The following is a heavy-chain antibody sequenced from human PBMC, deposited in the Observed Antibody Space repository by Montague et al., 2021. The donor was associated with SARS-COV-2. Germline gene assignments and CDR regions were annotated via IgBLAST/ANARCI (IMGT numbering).Heavy chain of an antibody. D-gene: IGHD1-14*01. CDR2: INSDGSYT. CDR3: TRGGPLAAYSYGMDV. V-gene: IGHV3-74*01. Sequence: SLRLSCAASGFTFNSYWMHWVRQAPGKGLVWVSRINSDGSYTTYADSVKGRFTTSRDNAKNTLYLQMNSLRAEDTAVYHCTRGGPLAAYSYGMDVWGQGTPVTVSS. J-gene: IGHJ6*02. CDR1: GFTFNSYW.